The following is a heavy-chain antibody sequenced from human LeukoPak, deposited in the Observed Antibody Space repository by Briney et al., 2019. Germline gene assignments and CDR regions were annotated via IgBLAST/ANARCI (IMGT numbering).Heavy chain of an antibody. J-gene: IGHJ4*02. Sequence: GGSLRLSCSVSGFTFCTYVMHWVRQAPGKGLEYVSAISSNGDNTYYADSVKGRFTISRDNSKNTLYLQMSSLRADDTAVYYCVRGTGYWGQGTLVTVTS. CDR2: ISSNGDNT. V-gene: IGHV3-64D*06. CDR3: VRGTGY. CDR1: GFTFCTYV.